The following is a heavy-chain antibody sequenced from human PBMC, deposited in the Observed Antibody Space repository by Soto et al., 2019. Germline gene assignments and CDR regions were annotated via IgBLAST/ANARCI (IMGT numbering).Heavy chain of an antibody. CDR2: IKQDGSEK. J-gene: IGHJ6*02. CDR3: ARESIGGDSSGYYYRYYYYYGMDV. V-gene: IGHV3-7*03. CDR1: GFTFSSYW. D-gene: IGHD3-22*01. Sequence: GGSLRLSCAASGFTFSSYWMSWVRQAPGKGLEWVANIKQDGSEKYYVDSVKGRFTISRDNAKNSLYLQMNSLRAEDTAVYYCARESIGGDSSGYYYRYYYYYGMDVWGQGTTVTVSS.